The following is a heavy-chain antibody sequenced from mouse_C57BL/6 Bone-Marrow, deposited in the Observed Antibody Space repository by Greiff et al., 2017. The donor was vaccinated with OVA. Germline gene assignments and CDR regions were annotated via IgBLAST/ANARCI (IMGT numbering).Heavy chain of an antibody. CDR1: GYTFTSYW. D-gene: IGHD1-1*01. V-gene: IGHV1-53*01. Sequence: QVQLQQPGTELVKPGASVKLSCKASGYTFTSYWMHWVKQRPGQGLEWIGNINPSNGGTNYNEKFKSKATLTVDKSSSTAYMQLSSLTSVDSAVYYCASFHYGSSWFAYWGQGTLVTVSA. CDR3: ASFHYGSSWFAY. CDR2: INPSNGGT. J-gene: IGHJ3*01.